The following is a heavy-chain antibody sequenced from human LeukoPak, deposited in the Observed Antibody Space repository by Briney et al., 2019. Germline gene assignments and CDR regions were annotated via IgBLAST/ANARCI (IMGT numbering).Heavy chain of an antibody. D-gene: IGHD4-17*01. CDR1: GGSISGGGYY. Sequence: SETLSLTCTVSGGSISGGGYYWSWIRQHPGKGLEWIGYIYYSGSTYYNPSLKSRVTISVDTSKNQFSLKLSSVTAADTAVYYCARVGGYTVTYYFDYWGQGTLVTVSS. CDR2: IYYSGST. J-gene: IGHJ4*02. V-gene: IGHV4-31*03. CDR3: ARVGGYTVTYYFDY.